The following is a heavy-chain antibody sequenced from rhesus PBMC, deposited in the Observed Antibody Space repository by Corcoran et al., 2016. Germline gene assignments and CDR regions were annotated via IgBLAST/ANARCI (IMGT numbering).Heavy chain of an antibody. J-gene: IGHJ5-1*01. CDR2: INGNSGST. Sequence: QVQLQESGPGLVKPSETLSLTCAVSGASISSSWWNWIRQPPGKGLEWIGEINGNSGSTDYHPSLKNRVTISTCTCKDQGSLKLTSVTAGDTAGYSWARSPTNNWNYVGRFDVWGPGVLVTVSS. V-gene: IGHV4-80*01. CDR1: GASISSSW. D-gene: IGHD1-26*01. CDR3: ARSPTNNWNYVGRFDV.